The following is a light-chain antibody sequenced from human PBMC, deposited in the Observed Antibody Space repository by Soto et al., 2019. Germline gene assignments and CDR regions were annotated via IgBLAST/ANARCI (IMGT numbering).Light chain of an antibody. CDR1: QSVGRW. J-gene: IGKJ2*01. CDR3: QQYNSFST. Sequence: DIQMTQSPSTLSASVGDRVNITCRASQSVGRWLAWYQQKPGKAPKLLVFSAIRLDSGAPSRFSGRGSGTDFTLTISSLQPDDFATYYCQQYNSFSTFGQGTKLEIK. V-gene: IGKV1-5*03. CDR2: SAI.